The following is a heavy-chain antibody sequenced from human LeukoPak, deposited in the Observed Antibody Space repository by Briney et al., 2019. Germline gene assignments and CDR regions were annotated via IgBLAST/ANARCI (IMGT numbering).Heavy chain of an antibody. CDR1: GGTFSSYT. Sequence: SVKVSCKASGGTFSSYTISWVRQAPGQGLEWMGRIIPILGIANYAQKFQGRVTITADKSTSTAYMELSSLRSEDTAVYYLAAEGMTDRIWVGWEAKYYYYYYMVVWGQGTTVTVSS. J-gene: IGHJ6*03. D-gene: IGHD3-16*01. CDR2: IIPILGIA. V-gene: IGHV1-69*02. CDR3: AAEGMTDRIWVGWEAKYYYYYYMVV.